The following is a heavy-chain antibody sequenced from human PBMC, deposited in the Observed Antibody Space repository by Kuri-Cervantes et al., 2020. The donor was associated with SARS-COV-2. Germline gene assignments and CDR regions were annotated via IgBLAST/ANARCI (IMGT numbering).Heavy chain of an antibody. CDR2: ISAYNGNT. CDR1: GYAFTSYG. V-gene: IGHV1-18*01. J-gene: IGHJ4*02. D-gene: IGHD3-10*01. Sequence: ASVKVSCKASGYAFTSYGISWVRQAPGQGLEWKGWISAYNGNTNYAQKLQGRVTMTTDTSTSTAYMELRSLRSDDTAVYYCAGVSMVRGSRGYFDYWGQGTLVTVSS. CDR3: AGVSMVRGSRGYFDY.